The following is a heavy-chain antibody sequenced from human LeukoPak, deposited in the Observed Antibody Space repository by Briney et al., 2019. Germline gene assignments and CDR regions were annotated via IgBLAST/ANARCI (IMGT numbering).Heavy chain of an antibody. CDR3: ARGVGATRFADYYYMDV. V-gene: IGHV3-20*01. Sequence: GGSLRLSCAASGFTFDDYGMSWVRQAPGKGLEWVSGINWNGGSTGYADSVKGRFTISRDNAKNSLYLQMNSLRAEDTALYHCARGVGATRFADYYYMDVWGKGATVTVSS. CDR1: GFTFDDYG. CDR2: INWNGGST. J-gene: IGHJ6*03. D-gene: IGHD1-26*01.